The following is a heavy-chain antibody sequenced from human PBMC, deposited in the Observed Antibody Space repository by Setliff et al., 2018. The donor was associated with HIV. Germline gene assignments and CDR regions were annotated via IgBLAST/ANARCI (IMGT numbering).Heavy chain of an antibody. J-gene: IGHJ6*03. CDR2: IYYSGTT. Sequence: SETLSLTCTVSGGSTSSSSYYWGWIRQPPGKGLEWIGSIYYSGTTKYNPSLKSRVTISVDTSKNQFSLKLSSVTAADTAVYYCASEAWTSYRSSSGYYYYYMDVWGKGTTVTVSS. V-gene: IGHV4-39*07. CDR1: GGSTSSSSYY. D-gene: IGHD6-6*01. CDR3: ASEAWTSYRSSSGYYYYYMDV.